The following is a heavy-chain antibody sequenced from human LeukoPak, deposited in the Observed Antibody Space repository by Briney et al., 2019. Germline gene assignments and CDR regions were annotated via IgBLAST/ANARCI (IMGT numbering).Heavy chain of an antibody. CDR1: GFTFSNAW. J-gene: IGHJ4*02. V-gene: IGHV3-15*01. Sequence: GGSLRPSCAASGFTFSNAWMSWVRQAPGKGLEWVGRIKSKTDGGTTDYAAPVKGRFTISRDDSKNTLYLQMNSLKTEDTAVYYCTTDVLPIAAAGDPFDYWGQGTLVTVSS. D-gene: IGHD6-13*01. CDR2: IKSKTDGGTT. CDR3: TTDVLPIAAAGDPFDY.